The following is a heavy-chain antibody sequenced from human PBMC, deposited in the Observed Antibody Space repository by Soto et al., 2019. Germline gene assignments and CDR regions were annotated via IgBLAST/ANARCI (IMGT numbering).Heavy chain of an antibody. CDR1: GYTFTGYY. Sequence: ASVKVSCKASGYTFTGYYMHWVRQAPGQGLEWMGWINPNSGGTKYAQNFQGWVTMTRDTSITTAYMELSRLRSDDTAVYYCARGGIVVVPAPHLFDYWGQGTLVTVSS. CDR2: INPNSGGT. V-gene: IGHV1-2*04. D-gene: IGHD2-2*01. J-gene: IGHJ4*02. CDR3: ARGGIVVVPAPHLFDY.